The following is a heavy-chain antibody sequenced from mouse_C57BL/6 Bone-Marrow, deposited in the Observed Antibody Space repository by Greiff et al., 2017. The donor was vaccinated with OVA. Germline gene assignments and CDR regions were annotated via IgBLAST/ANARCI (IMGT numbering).Heavy chain of an antibody. CDR2: ISSGSSTI. CDR3: ARPTAQAPWFAY. D-gene: IGHD3-2*02. CDR1: GFTFSDYG. J-gene: IGHJ3*01. V-gene: IGHV5-17*01. Sequence: DVKLVESGGGLVKPGGSLKLSCAASGFTFSDYGMHWVRQAPEKGLEWVAYISSGSSTIYYADTVKGRFTISRDNAKNTLFLQMTSLRSEDTAMYYCARPTAQAPWFAYWGQGTLVTVSA.